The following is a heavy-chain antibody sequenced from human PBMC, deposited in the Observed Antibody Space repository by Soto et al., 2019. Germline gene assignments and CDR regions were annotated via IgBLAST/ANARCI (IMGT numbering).Heavy chain of an antibody. D-gene: IGHD5-12*01. CDR3: AKDESGYDAFDI. CDR1: GFTFSSYA. CDR2: ISGSGVST. V-gene: IGHV3-23*01. J-gene: IGHJ3*02. Sequence: GGSLRISCAAPGFTFSSYAMSGVRQAPGKGLEWVSAISGSGVSTYYADSVKGRFTISRDNSKNTLYLRMNSLRAEDTAVYYCAKDESGYDAFDIWGQGTIVTVSS.